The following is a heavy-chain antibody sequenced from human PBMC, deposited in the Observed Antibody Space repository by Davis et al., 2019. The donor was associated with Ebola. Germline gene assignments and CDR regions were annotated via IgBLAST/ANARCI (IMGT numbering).Heavy chain of an antibody. CDR2: MSGSGGRT. CDR1: DFTFSSHA. D-gene: IGHD5-12*01. Sequence: GESLKIPCAASDFTFSSHALSWVRQAPGKGLECVSVMSGSGGRTLYADSVKGRFTISRDNSKNTLYLKMNSLRSEDTAVYYCAKPHSQYSGYDRAPFDFWGQGTLVTVSS. CDR3: AKPHSQYSGYDRAPFDF. V-gene: IGHV3-23*01. J-gene: IGHJ4*02.